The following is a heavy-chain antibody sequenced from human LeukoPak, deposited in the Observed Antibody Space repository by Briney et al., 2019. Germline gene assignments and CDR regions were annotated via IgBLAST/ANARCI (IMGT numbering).Heavy chain of an antibody. V-gene: IGHV3-7*01. CDR3: ARSPTYGLVAYYYYYYGMDV. J-gene: IGHJ6*02. CDR2: IKRDGSEK. CDR1: GFTFSSYW. D-gene: IGHD3-10*01. Sequence: GGSLRLSCAASGFTFSSYWMSWVRQAPGKGLEWVANIKRDGSEKYYVDSVKGRFTISRDNAKNSLYLQMNSLRAEDTAVYYCARSPTYGLVAYYYYYYGMDVWGQGTTVTVSS.